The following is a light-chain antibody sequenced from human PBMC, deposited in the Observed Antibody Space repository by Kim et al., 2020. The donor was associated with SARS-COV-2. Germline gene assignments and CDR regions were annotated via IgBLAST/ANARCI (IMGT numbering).Light chain of an antibody. CDR3: QQYGSSPPWT. V-gene: IGKV3-20*01. J-gene: IGKJ1*01. Sequence: EIVLTQSPGTLSLSPGERATLSCRASQTISSNYLAWYQQKPGQAPRLLIYGASNRATGIPDRVSGSGSGTDFTLTISRLEPEDLAVYFCQQYGSSPPWTFGQGTKVDIK. CDR2: GAS. CDR1: QTISSNY.